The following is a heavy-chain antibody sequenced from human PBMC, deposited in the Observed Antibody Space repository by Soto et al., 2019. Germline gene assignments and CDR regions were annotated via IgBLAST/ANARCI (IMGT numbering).Heavy chain of an antibody. CDR1: GYTFTSYD. Sequence: QVQLVQSGAEVKKPGASVKVSCKASGYTFTSYDINWVRQATGQGLEWMGWMNPNSGNTGYAQKFQGRVTMTRNTSISTAYMELSSQRSEDTAVYYCFVVVTAWNAFDIWGQGTMVTVSS. CDR3: FVVVTAWNAFDI. D-gene: IGHD2-21*02. J-gene: IGHJ3*02. V-gene: IGHV1-8*01. CDR2: MNPNSGNT.